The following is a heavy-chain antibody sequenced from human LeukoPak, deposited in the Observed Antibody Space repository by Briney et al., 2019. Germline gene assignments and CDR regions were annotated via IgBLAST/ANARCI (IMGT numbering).Heavy chain of an antibody. CDR1: GFAFSSYG. V-gene: IGHV3-30*03. CDR2: ISYDGSHK. CDR3: ARDMGYSGSWPGYFDY. D-gene: IGHD1-26*01. Sequence: GGSLRLSCAASGFAFSSYGIHWVRQAPGKGLEWVAVISYDGSHKYYAVSVKGRFTVSRDNAKNSLYLQMKSLRAEDTTVYYCARDMGYSGSWPGYFDYWGQGVLVTVSS. J-gene: IGHJ4*02.